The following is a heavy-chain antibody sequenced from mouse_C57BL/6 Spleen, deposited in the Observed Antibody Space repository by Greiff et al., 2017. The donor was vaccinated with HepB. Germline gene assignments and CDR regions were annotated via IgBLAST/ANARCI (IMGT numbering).Heavy chain of an antibody. CDR2: IYYSGTI. V-gene: IGHV3-5*01. D-gene: IGHD2-1*01. CDR1: GISITTGNYR. Sequence: EVQLQESGPGLVKPSQTVFLTCTVTGISITTGNYRWSWIRQFPGNKLEWIGYIYYSGTITYNPSLTSRTTITRDTPKNQFFLEMNSLTAEDTATDYCARGSGVTGFDYWGQGTTLTVSS. J-gene: IGHJ2*01. CDR3: ARGSGVTGFDY.